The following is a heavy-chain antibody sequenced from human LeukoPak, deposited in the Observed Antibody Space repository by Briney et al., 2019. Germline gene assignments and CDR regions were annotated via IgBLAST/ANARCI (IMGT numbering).Heavy chain of an antibody. J-gene: IGHJ5*02. Sequence: SETLSLTCTVSGGSISIGSYYWSWIRQPAGKGVEWIGRIYTSGSTNYNPSLKSRVTISVDTSKNQFSLKLSSVTAADTAVYYCARNVVVVAANWFDPWGQGTLVTVSS. CDR2: IYTSGST. CDR3: ARNVVVVAANWFDP. V-gene: IGHV4-61*02. D-gene: IGHD2-15*01. CDR1: GGSISIGSYY.